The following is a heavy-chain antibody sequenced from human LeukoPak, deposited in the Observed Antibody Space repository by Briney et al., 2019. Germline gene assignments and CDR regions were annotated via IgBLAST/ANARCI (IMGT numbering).Heavy chain of an antibody. D-gene: IGHD6-19*01. V-gene: IGHV3-30*18. Sequence: GGSLRLSCAASGFTFSSYGMHWVRQAPGKGLEWVAVISYDGSNKYYADSVKGRFTISRDNSKNTLYLQMNGLRAEDTAVYYCAKDPASSGWLSDYWGQGTLVTVSS. CDR1: GFTFSSYG. J-gene: IGHJ4*02. CDR3: AKDPASSGWLSDY. CDR2: ISYDGSNK.